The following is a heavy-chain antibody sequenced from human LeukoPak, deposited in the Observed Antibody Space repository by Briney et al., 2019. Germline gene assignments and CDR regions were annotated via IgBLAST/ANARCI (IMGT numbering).Heavy chain of an antibody. CDR1: GFTFDDYA. V-gene: IGHV3-9*01. CDR3: AKGSRSDIVVVPTDY. D-gene: IGHD2-2*01. J-gene: IGHJ4*02. Sequence: PGRSLRLSCAASGFTFDDYATHWVRQAPGKGLEWVSGISWNSGSIGYADSVKGRFTISRDNAKNSLYLQMNSLRAEDTALYYCAKGSRSDIVVVPTDYWGQGTLVTVSS. CDR2: ISWNSGSI.